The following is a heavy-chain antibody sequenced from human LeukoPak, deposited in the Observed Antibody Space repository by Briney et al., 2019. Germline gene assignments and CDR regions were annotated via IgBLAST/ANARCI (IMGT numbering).Heavy chain of an antibody. D-gene: IGHD3-22*01. CDR2: INHSGST. J-gene: IGHJ4*02. Sequence: PSETLSLTCAVYGGSFSGYYWSWIRQPPGKGVEWIGEINHSGSTNYNPSLKSRVTISVDTSKNQFSLKLSSVTAADTAVYYCARVRYYYDSSGYPQFDYWGQGTLVTVSS. V-gene: IGHV4-34*01. CDR1: GGSFSGYY. CDR3: ARVRYYYDSSGYPQFDY.